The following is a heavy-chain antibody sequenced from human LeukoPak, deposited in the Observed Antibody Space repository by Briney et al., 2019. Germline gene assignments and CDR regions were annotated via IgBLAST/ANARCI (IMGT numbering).Heavy chain of an antibody. J-gene: IGHJ4*02. CDR2: IIPIFGTA. D-gene: IGHD5-18*01. V-gene: IGHV1-69*05. CDR1: GGTFSSYA. Sequence: GASVKVSCKASGGTFSSYAISWVLQAPGQGLEWMGRIIPIFGTANYAQKFQGRVTITTDESTSTAYMELSSLRSEDTAVYYCARTRGYSYGQDYWGQGTLVTVSS. CDR3: ARTRGYSYGQDY.